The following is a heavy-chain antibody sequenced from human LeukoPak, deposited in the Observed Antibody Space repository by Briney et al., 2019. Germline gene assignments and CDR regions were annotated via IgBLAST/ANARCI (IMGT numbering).Heavy chain of an antibody. D-gene: IGHD4-17*01. Sequence: GGSLRLSCAASGFTFSSYSMNWVRQAPGKGLEWVSSISSSSSYIYYADSVKGRFTISRDNAKNSLYLQMNSLRAEDTAVYYCARDPLWGVTTRGDYWGQGTLVTVSS. CDR3: ARDPLWGVTTRGDY. CDR2: ISSSSSYI. J-gene: IGHJ4*02. V-gene: IGHV3-21*01. CDR1: GFTFSSYS.